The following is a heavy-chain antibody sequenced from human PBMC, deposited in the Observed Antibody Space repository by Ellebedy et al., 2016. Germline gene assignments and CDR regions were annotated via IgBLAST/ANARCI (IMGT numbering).Heavy chain of an antibody. Sequence: GGSLRLSXAVSGFTFGKYAMIWVRQAPGKGLQWISTISGGGDSTYYTDSVKGRFTISRDNSRNTHYLQMNSLRVDDTAVYYCAKGTKKREREYIFYNYMDVWGRGTTVTVAS. D-gene: IGHD2-2*01. CDR1: GFTFGKYA. CDR3: AKGTKKREREYIFYNYMDV. V-gene: IGHV3-23*01. CDR2: ISGGGDST. J-gene: IGHJ6*03.